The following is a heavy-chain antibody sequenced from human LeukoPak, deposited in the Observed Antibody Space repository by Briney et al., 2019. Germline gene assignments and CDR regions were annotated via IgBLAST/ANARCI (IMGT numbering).Heavy chain of an antibody. CDR3: ARGGLLWFGSS. V-gene: IGHV4-34*01. Sequence: SETLSLTCAVYGGSFSGYYWSWIRQPPGKGLEWIGEINHSGSTNYNPSLKSRATISVDTSKNQFSLKLSSVTAADTAVYYCARGGLLWFGSSWGQGTLVTVSS. CDR2: INHSGST. CDR1: GGSFSGYY. J-gene: IGHJ5*02. D-gene: IGHD3-10*01.